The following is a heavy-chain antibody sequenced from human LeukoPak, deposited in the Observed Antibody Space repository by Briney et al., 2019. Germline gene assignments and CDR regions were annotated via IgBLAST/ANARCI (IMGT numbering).Heavy chain of an antibody. CDR3: AKDGDSSGINWFDP. CDR1: GFTFDDYA. D-gene: IGHD3-22*01. CDR2: ISWNSGSI. J-gene: IGHJ5*02. V-gene: IGHV3-9*01. Sequence: PGGSLRLSCAASGFTFDDYAMPWVRQAPGKGLEWVSGISWNSGSIGYADSVKGRFTISRDNAKNSLYLQMNSLRAEDTALYYCAKDGDSSGINWFDPWGQGTLVTVSS.